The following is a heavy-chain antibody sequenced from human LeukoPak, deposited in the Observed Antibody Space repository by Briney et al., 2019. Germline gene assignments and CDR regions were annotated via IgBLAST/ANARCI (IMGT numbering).Heavy chain of an antibody. D-gene: IGHD6-13*01. Sequence: SETLSLTCTVSGGSISSSSYYWGWIRQPPGKGLEWTGSIYYSGNTYYNPSLKSRVTVSVDTSKNQFSLKLNSVTAADTAVYYCARLPSSSWLNWFDPWGQGTLVTVSS. CDR3: ARLPSSSWLNWFDP. CDR2: IYYSGNT. CDR1: GGSISSSSYY. J-gene: IGHJ5*02. V-gene: IGHV4-39*01.